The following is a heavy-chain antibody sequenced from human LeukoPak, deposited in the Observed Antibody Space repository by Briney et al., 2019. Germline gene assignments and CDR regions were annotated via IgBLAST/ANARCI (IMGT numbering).Heavy chain of an antibody. CDR2: ISSSSSTI. Sequence: RTGGSLRLSCAASGFTFSSYSMNWVRQAPGKGLEWVSYISSSSSTIYYADSVKGRFTISRDNAKNSLYLQMNSLRAEDTAVYYCARGGRLIAARPGGDYWGQGTLVTVSS. V-gene: IGHV3-48*04. J-gene: IGHJ4*02. CDR1: GFTFSSYS. CDR3: ARGGRLIAARPGGDY. D-gene: IGHD6-6*01.